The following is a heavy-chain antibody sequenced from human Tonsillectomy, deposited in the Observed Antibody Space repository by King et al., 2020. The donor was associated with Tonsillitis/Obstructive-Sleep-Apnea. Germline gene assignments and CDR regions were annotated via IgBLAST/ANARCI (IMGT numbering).Heavy chain of an antibody. D-gene: IGHD3-16*01. Sequence: VQLVESGGELVQPGGSLRLSCSASGFAFSNDAMHWFRQAPGKGLEFVSFIGANGIATYYADSWKGRFTISRDNSKSMLYLQMTSLRLEDTAVYYCVRDRWGFDIWGQGTLVTVSS. CDR1: GFAFSNDA. J-gene: IGHJ4*02. CDR3: VRDRWGFDI. CDR2: IGANGIAT. V-gene: IGHV3-64D*06.